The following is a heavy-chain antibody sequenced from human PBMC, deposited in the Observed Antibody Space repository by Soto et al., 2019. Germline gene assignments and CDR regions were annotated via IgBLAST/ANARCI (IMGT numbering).Heavy chain of an antibody. CDR3: ARSNSYGYYATNRRHYYFAMDV. V-gene: IGHV4-59*01. D-gene: IGHD5-18*01. CDR2: IYFSGNT. J-gene: IGHJ6*02. Sequence: QVQLQESGPGLVQPSETLSLTCTVSGGSISNYYWSWIRQPPGKGLEWIGYIYFSGNTNYNPSLKSRLTMSVDTPKNQFSLKLSSVTATDTAVYYCARSNSYGYYATNRRHYYFAMDVWGLGTTVTVSS. CDR1: GGSISNYY.